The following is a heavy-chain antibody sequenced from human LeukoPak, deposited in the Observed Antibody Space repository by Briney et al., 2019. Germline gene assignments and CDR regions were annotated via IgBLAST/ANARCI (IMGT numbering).Heavy chain of an antibody. CDR2: IYYSGST. D-gene: IGHD2-21*02. Sequence: PXXTLSLTCTVSGGSISSYYWSWIRQPPGKGLEWIGYIYYSGSTNYNPSLKSRVTISVDTSKNQFSLKLSSVTAADTAVYYCARHKTYCGGDCLDYWGQGTLVTVSS. CDR1: GGSISSYY. V-gene: IGHV4-59*08. CDR3: ARHKTYCGGDCLDY. J-gene: IGHJ4*02.